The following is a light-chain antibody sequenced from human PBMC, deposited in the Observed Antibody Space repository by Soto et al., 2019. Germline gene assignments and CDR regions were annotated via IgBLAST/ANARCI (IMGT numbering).Light chain of an antibody. V-gene: IGLV2-8*01. CDR2: EVN. Sequence: QSALTQPPSASGSPGQSVTISCTGTSSDVGGYKYVSWYQQHPGKAPKLMIFEVNKRPSGVPDRFSGSKSGNTASLPVSGLQAEDEAEYYCISYAGINNLGVFGTGTKLTVL. J-gene: IGLJ1*01. CDR1: SSDVGGYKY. CDR3: ISYAGINNLGV.